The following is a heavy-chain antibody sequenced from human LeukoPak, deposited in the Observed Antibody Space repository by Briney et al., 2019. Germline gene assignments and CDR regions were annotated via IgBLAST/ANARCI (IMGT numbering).Heavy chain of an antibody. V-gene: IGHV1-46*01. CDR1: GYSFTSHY. CDR2: INPSGSST. D-gene: IGHD5-18*01. Sequence: GASVKVSCKASGYSFTSHYMHWVRQAPGQGLEWMGLINPSGSSTLYAQKFQGRVTMTTDTSTSTAYMELRSLRSDDTAVYYCARDINTAMVTGDAFDIWGQGTEITVSS. CDR3: ARDINTAMVTGDAFDI. J-gene: IGHJ3*02.